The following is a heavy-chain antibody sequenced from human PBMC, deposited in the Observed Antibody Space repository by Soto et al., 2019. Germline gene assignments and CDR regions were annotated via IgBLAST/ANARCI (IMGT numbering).Heavy chain of an antibody. CDR1: GGSFSGYY. Sequence: SETLSLTCAVYGGSFSGYYWSWIRQPPGKGLEWIGEINHSGSTNYNPSLKSRVTISVDTSKNQFSLKLSSVTAADTAVYYCARGSKTSIAAAGTCWFDPWGQGTLVTVSS. J-gene: IGHJ5*02. CDR3: ARGSKTSIAAAGTCWFDP. CDR2: INHSGST. V-gene: IGHV4-34*01. D-gene: IGHD6-13*01.